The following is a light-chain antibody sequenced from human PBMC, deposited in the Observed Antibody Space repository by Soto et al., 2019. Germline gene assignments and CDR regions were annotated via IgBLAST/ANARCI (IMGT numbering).Light chain of an antibody. V-gene: IGKV2-28*01. Sequence: DSVMTQSPLSLPVTPGEPASISCRSSQSLLHSNGYNYLDWYLQKPGQSPQLLIYLGSNRASGVPDRFSGSGSGTDFTLKISRVEAEDVGVYYCMQALQTLWTFGQGTKVEI. J-gene: IGKJ1*01. CDR3: MQALQTLWT. CDR2: LGS. CDR1: QSLLHSNGYNY.